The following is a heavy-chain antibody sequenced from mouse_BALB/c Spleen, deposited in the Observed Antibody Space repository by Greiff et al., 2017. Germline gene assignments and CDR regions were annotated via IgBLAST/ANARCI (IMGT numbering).Heavy chain of an antibody. Sequence: EVKLEESGGGLVQPGGSMKLSCVASGFTFSSYWMSWVRQSPEKGLEWVAEIRLKSDNYATHYAESVKGKFTISRDDSKSRLYLQMNSLRAEDTGIYYCKGEMDYWGQGTSVTVSS. J-gene: IGHJ4*01. CDR3: KGEMDY. CDR1: GFTFSSYW. CDR2: IRLKSDNYAT. V-gene: IGHV6-6*02.